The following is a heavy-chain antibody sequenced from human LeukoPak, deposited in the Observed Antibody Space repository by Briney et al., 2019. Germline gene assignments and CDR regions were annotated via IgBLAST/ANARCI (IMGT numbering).Heavy chain of an antibody. CDR2: IYPGDSDT. CDR3: ARHLQGLRYRGGDCYSRWFDP. V-gene: IGHV5-51*01. J-gene: IGHJ5*02. D-gene: IGHD2-21*01. CDR1: GYSFTSYW. Sequence: GESLKISCKGSGYSFTSYWIGWVRQMPGKGLEWMGIIYPGDSDTRYSPSFQGQVTISADKSISTAYLQWSSLKASDTAMYYCARHLQGLRYRGGDCYSRWFDPWGQGTLVTVSS.